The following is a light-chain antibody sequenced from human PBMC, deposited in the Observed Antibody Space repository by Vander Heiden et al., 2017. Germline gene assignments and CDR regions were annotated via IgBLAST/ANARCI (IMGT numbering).Light chain of an antibody. V-gene: IGKV1-5*03. CDR2: KAS. CDR1: QSISTD. Sequence: DIQMTQSPSTLSASVGDRVTITGRASQSISTDLAWYQRKPGTAPKLLIYKASTLESGVPSRFSGSGSGTEFTLTISSLQPDDFATYYCQQYNTYWTSGQGTKVEIK. J-gene: IGKJ1*01. CDR3: QQYNTYWT.